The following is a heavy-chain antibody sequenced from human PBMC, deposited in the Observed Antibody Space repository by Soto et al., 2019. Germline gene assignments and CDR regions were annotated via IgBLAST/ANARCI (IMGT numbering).Heavy chain of an antibody. CDR1: GFTFDDYA. CDR3: AKGGSYYDILTGYSAP. Sequence: GGSLRLSCAASGFTFDDYAMHWVRQAPGKGLEWVSGSSWNSGSIGYADSVKGRFTISRDNAKNSLYLQMNRLRAEDTALYYCAKGGSYYDILTGYSAPWGQGTLVTVSS. D-gene: IGHD3-9*01. J-gene: IGHJ5*02. V-gene: IGHV3-9*01. CDR2: SSWNSGSI.